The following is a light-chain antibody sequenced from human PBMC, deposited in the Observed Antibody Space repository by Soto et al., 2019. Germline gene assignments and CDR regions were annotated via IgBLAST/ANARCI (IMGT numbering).Light chain of an antibody. Sequence: QSVLTQPPSVSAAPGQTVTISCSGSSSNIGNSYVFWYQQLPGTAPKLLIYDNDKRPSGIPDRFSGSKSGTSATLGITGLQTGDEADYYCATWDRSLSVGVFGGGTKLTVL. CDR2: DND. CDR1: SSNIGNSY. J-gene: IGLJ2*01. CDR3: ATWDRSLSVGV. V-gene: IGLV1-51*01.